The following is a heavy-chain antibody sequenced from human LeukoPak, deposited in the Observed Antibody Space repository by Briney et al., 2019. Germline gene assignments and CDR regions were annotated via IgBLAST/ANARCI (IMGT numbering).Heavy chain of an antibody. CDR3: AKGRLRGYSYGSYYFDY. D-gene: IGHD5-18*01. CDR1: GFTFSSYA. Sequence: PGGSLRLSCAASGFTFSSYAMSWVRQAPGKGLEWVSAISGSGGSTYYADSVKGRFTISRDNSKNTLYLQMNSLRAEDTAVYYGAKGRLRGYSYGSYYFDYCGQGTLVTVSS. CDR2: ISGSGGST. V-gene: IGHV3-23*01. J-gene: IGHJ4*02.